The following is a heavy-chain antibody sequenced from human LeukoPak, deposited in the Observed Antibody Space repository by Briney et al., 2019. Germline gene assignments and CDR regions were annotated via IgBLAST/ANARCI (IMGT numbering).Heavy chain of an antibody. V-gene: IGHV3-23*01. CDR3: AKAHLYGVGDLNDAFDI. D-gene: IGHD1-26*01. CDR2: ISGSGGST. CDR1: GSNFRSYA. J-gene: IGHJ3*02. Sequence: GGSLRLSCTASGSNFRSYAMSWVRQAPGKGLEWVSAISGSGGSTDYADSVKGRFTISRDISRNTLYLQMNSLRAEDTAIYYCAKAHLYGVGDLNDAFDIWGQGTMVTVSS.